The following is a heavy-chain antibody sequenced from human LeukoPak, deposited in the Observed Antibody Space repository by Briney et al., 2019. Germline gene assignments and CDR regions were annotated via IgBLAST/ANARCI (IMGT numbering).Heavy chain of an antibody. CDR1: GITVSSNY. Sequence: PGGSLRLSCAASGITVSSNYMSWVRQAPGKGLEWVSVIYSGGSTYYADSVKGRFTISRDNAKNSLYLQMNSLRAEDTAVYYCARDRDGYNYFDYWGQGTLVTVSS. D-gene: IGHD5-24*01. CDR3: ARDRDGYNYFDY. CDR2: IYSGGST. V-gene: IGHV3-53*01. J-gene: IGHJ4*02.